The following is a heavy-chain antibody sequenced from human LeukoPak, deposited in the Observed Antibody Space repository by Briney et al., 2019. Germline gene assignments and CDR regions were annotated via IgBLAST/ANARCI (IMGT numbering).Heavy chain of an antibody. CDR1: GDSVSSNSAA. Sequence: SQTLSLTCAISGDSVSSNSAAWNWIRQFPSRGLEWLGRTYYRSKWYNDYAVSVKSRITINPDTSKNQFSLQLNSVTPEDTAVYYCARDLDRGIAVAGRYYYGMDVWGQGTTVTVSS. V-gene: IGHV6-1*01. CDR3: ARDLDRGIAVAGRYYYGMDV. J-gene: IGHJ6*02. D-gene: IGHD6-19*01. CDR2: TYYRSKWYN.